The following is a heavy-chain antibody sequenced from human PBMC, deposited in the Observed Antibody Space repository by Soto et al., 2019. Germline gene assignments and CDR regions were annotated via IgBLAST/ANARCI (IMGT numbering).Heavy chain of an antibody. J-gene: IGHJ6*02. CDR3: ARDWGTPGRGSAVGYYYHYGMDV. CDR1: EFTFNTYW. CDR2: IKDDGSEK. V-gene: IGHV3-7*05. D-gene: IGHD6-19*01. Sequence: EVLLVESGGGLVQPGGSLRLSCLASEFTFNTYWMNWVRQAPGRGLEWVANIKDDGSEKNYVDSVKGRFTISRDNAKNSLYLQMNRLRGEDTAVYFCARDWGTPGRGSAVGYYYHYGMDVWGQGTTVTVSS.